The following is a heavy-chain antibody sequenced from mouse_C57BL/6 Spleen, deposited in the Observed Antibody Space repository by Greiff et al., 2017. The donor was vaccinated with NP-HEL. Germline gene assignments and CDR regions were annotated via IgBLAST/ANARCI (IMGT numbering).Heavy chain of an antibody. V-gene: IGHV5-17*01. Sequence: EVMLVESGGGLVKPGGSLKLSCAASGFTFSDYGMHWVRQAPEKGLEWVAYISSGSSTIYYADTVKGRFTISRDNAKNTLFLQMTSLRSEDTAMYYCARSHLDYWGQGTTLTVSS. CDR1: GFTFSDYG. J-gene: IGHJ2*01. CDR2: ISSGSSTI. CDR3: ARSHLDY.